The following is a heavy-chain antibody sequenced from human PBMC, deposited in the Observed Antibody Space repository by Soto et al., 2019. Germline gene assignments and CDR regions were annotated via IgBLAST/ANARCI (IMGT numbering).Heavy chain of an antibody. D-gene: IGHD2-15*01. CDR2: VNPNSGGT. Sequence: ASVKVSCKASGYTFTDYYIHWVRQAPGQGLEWMGWVNPNSGGTNYAQKFQGWVTMTRDTSISTVYMELSSLKSDDMAVYYCAREGAATANYGMDFWGQGSSVTGSS. J-gene: IGHJ6*02. CDR1: GYTFTDYY. CDR3: AREGAATANYGMDF. V-gene: IGHV1-2*04.